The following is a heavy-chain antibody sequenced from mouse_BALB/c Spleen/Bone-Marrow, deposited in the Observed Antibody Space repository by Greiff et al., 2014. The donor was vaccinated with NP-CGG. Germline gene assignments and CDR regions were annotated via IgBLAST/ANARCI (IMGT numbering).Heavy chain of an antibody. CDR3: ARSRGYWDDFDY. CDR2: ISSGSTSI. V-gene: IGHV5-17*02. CDR1: GFTFNSFG. Sequence: EVMLVESGGGLVQPGGSRKLSCAVSGFTFNSFGMHWVRQAPEKGLEWVAYISSGSTSIFYADTLKGRFTISRDNPKNTLFLQMTSLRSEDTAMYYCARSRGYWDDFDYWGQGTTLTVSS. D-gene: IGHD4-1*01. J-gene: IGHJ2*01.